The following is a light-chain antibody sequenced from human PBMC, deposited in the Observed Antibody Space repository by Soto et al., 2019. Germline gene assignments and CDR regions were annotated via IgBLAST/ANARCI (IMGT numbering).Light chain of an antibody. J-gene: IGKJ1*01. CDR1: QSVSSN. V-gene: IGKV3-20*01. Sequence: IVLTQSPGTLSLSPWERATLSCRASQSVSSNLAWYQQRPGQAPRLLIYGASTRATGIPARFSGSGSGTDFTLTISRLEPEDSAVYYCQQYGSSRTFGQGTKVDIK. CDR2: GAS. CDR3: QQYGSSRT.